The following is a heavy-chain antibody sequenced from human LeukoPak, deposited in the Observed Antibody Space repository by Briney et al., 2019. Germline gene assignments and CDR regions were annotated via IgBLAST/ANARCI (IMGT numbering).Heavy chain of an antibody. V-gene: IGHV3-74*01. D-gene: IGHD3-10*02. CDR3: AELGITMIGGV. CDR1: GFTFSSYR. Sequence: GGSLRLSCAASGFTFSSYRMHWVRHATGKGLVWVSRINSDGSSTSYAAPVQGRFTLSRDNAKNSLYLQMNSLRAEYTAVYYCAELGITMIGGVGGKGTAVSISS. CDR2: INSDGSST. J-gene: IGHJ6*04.